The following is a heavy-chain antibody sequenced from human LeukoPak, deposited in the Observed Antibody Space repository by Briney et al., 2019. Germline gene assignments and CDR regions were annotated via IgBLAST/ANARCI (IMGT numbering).Heavy chain of an antibody. CDR1: GYTFTSYG. CDR2: INPKSDVT. Sequence: ASVKVSCKASGYTFTSYGISWVRQAPGQGLEWMGWINPKSDVTNYAQKFQGRVTMTRDTSITTAYMELSRLRSDDTAVYYCARGVEYSSSSDAFDIWGQGTMVTVSS. J-gene: IGHJ3*02. CDR3: ARGVEYSSSSDAFDI. D-gene: IGHD6-6*01. V-gene: IGHV1-2*02.